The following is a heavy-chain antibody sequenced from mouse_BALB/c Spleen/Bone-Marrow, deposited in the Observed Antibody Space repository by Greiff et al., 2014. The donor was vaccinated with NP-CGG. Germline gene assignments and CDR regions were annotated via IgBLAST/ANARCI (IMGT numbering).Heavy chain of an antibody. Sequence: VQLQQSGAELVKPGASVKLSCKTSGYTFTSYWFQWVKQRPGQGLGWIGEIFPGTGTTYYNEKFKGKATLTIDTSSSTAYMQLSSLTSEDSAVYFCAREGSRLRGYFDVWGAGTTVTVSS. CDR3: AREGSRLRGYFDV. CDR2: IFPGTGTT. V-gene: IGHV1S132*01. D-gene: IGHD1-1*01. CDR1: GYTFTSYW. J-gene: IGHJ1*01.